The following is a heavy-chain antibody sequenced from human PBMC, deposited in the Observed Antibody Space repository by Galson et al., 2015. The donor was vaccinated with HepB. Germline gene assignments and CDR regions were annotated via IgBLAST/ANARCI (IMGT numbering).Heavy chain of an antibody. CDR3: AAGRYSRVGFQH. CDR1: GFTFTSSA. V-gene: IGHV1-58*01. D-gene: IGHD1-26*01. J-gene: IGHJ1*01. Sequence: SVKVSCKASGFTFTSSAVQWVRQARGQRLEWIGWIVVGSGITNYAQKFQERVTITRDMSTSTAYMELSSLRSEDTAAYYCAAGRYSRVGFQHWGQGTLVTVSS. CDR2: IVVGSGIT.